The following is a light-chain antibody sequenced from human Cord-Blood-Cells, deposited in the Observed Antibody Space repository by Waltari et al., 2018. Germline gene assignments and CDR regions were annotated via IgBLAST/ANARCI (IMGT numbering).Light chain of an antibody. V-gene: IGLV2-23*01. CDR2: EGS. J-gene: IGLJ3*02. CDR3: CSYAGSSTLV. Sequence: HSGLHQTASVSGSPGPSITLHCTDSSSDVGGYNLVSWYQQHPGKDTKLMIYEGSKRPSGVSNRFSGSKSGNTASLTISGLQAEDEADYYCCSYAGSSTLVFGGGTKLTVL. CDR1: SSDVGGYNL.